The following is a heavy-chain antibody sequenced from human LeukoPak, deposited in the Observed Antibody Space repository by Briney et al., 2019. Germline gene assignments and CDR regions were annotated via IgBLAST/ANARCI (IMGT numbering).Heavy chain of an antibody. D-gene: IGHD6-19*01. CDR3: ARGIAVAGSYYFDY. J-gene: IGHJ4*02. CDR2: MNPNSGNT. V-gene: IGHV1-8*01. CDR1: GYTFTSYD. Sequence: ASVKVSCKASGYTFTSYDINWVRRATGQGLEWMGWMNPNSGNTGYAQKFQGRVTMTRNTSISTAYVELSSLRSEDTAVYYCARGIAVAGSYYFDYWGQGTLVTVSS.